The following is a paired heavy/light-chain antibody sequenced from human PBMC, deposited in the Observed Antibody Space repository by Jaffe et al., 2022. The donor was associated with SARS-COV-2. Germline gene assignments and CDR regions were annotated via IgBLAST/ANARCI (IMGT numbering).Heavy chain of an antibody. J-gene: IGHJ6*04. V-gene: IGHV3-48*04. CDR1: GFTFSSYA. CDR2: ISSGSST. Sequence: EMQLVESGGGLVQPGGSLRLSCAASGFTFSSYAINWVRQAPGKGLEWVSYISSGSSTYYADSVKGRFTISRDNAENSLFLQMNSLGVEDTAVYYCARAYYDNNVVPSDVWGKGTTVTVSS. D-gene: IGHD3-22*01. CDR3: ARAYYDNNVVPSDV.
Light chain of an antibody. V-gene: IGKV1-5*03. CDR2: KAS. CDR1: QSISGW. Sequence: DIQMTQSPSTLSASVGDRVNITCRASQSISGWLAWYQQKPGKAPKLLIYKASNLESGVPSRFSGRGSGTEFTLTISSLQPDDFATYCCQQYDSSPITFGQGTRLEIK. J-gene: IGKJ5*01. CDR3: QQYDSSPIT.